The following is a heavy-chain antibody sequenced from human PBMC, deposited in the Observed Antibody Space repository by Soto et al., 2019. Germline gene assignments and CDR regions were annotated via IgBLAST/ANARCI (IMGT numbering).Heavy chain of an antibody. J-gene: IGHJ4*01. V-gene: IGHV3-15*07. Sequence: PGGSLRLSCAASGFTFATAWINWVRQAPGKGLEWVGRIKSKIDGGTTDFAAPVKGRFAISRDDSRNMVYFQMNSLEIEDTAVYYCTTDSHFTMKLVRFAYWGLGTLVTVSS. D-gene: IGHD3-22*01. CDR1: GFTFATAW. CDR2: IKSKIDGGTT. CDR3: TTDSHFTMKLVRFAY.